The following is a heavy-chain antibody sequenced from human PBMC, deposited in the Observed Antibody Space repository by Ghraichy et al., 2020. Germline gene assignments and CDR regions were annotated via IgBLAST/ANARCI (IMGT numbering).Heavy chain of an antibody. CDR3: AKNPTSSEINY. D-gene: IGHD1-1*01. CDR1: GFTFSSYW. J-gene: IGHJ4*02. V-gene: IGHV3-23*01. CDR2: ITGSGGST. Sequence: GGSLRLSCAASGFTFSSYWMSWVRQAPGKGLEWVSAITGSGGSTYYADSVKGRFTISRDNSKNTLYLQMNSLRAEDTAVYYCAKNPTSSEINYWGQGTLVTVSS.